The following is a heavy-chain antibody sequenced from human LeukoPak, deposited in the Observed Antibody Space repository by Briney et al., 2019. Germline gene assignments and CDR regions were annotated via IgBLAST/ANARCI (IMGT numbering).Heavy chain of an antibody. J-gene: IGHJ4*02. V-gene: IGHV4-59*01. CDR2: IYYSGST. D-gene: IGHD3-16*01. CDR3: ARETDYVFY. Sequence: SETLSLTCTVSGGSISSYYWSWIQQPPGKGLEWIGYIYYSGSTNYNPSLKSRVTISVDTSKNQFSLKLSSVTAADTAVYYCARETDYVFYWGQGTLVTVSS. CDR1: GGSISSYY.